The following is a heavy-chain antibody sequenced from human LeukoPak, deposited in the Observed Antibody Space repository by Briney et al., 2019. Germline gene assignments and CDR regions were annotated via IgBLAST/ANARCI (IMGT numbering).Heavy chain of an antibody. J-gene: IGHJ4*01. D-gene: IGHD3-22*01. CDR1: GGSFSGYY. V-gene: IGHV4-34*01. CDR3: GSSGHPTLDD. Sequence: PSETLSLTCAVYGGSFSGYYWSWIRQPPGKGLEWIGEINDSGSTNYNPSLKSRVTISVDRFKKQLSLKLSSVTAEDTAVYYCGSSGHPTLDDWGHGTLVTVSS. CDR2: INDSGST.